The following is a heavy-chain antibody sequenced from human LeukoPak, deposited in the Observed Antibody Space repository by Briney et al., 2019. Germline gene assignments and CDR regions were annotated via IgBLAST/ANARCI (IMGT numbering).Heavy chain of an antibody. CDR1: GFTFSSYA. J-gene: IGHJ4*02. Sequence: GGSLRLSCAASGFTFSSYAMSWVRQAPGKGLEWVSAISGSGGSTYYADSVKGRFTISRDNSKNTLYLRMNSLRAEDTAVYYCAKVRSDITMIVDSFDYWGQGTLVTVSS. CDR3: AKVRSDITMIVDSFDY. D-gene: IGHD3-22*01. CDR2: ISGSGGST. V-gene: IGHV3-23*01.